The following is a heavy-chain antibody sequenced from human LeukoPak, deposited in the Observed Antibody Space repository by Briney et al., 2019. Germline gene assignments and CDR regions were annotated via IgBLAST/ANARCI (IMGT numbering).Heavy chain of an antibody. V-gene: IGHV3-7*01. CDR2: IKQDGSEK. J-gene: IGHJ4*02. CDR1: GFTFSSYR. D-gene: IGHD3-9*01. CDR3: ARGGDILTGSYYFDY. Sequence: GGSLRLSCAASGFTFSSYRMSWVRQAPGKGLEWVANIKQDGSEKYYVDSVKGRFTISRDNAKNSLYLQMNSLRAEDTAVYYCARGGDILTGSYYFDYWGQGTLVTVSS.